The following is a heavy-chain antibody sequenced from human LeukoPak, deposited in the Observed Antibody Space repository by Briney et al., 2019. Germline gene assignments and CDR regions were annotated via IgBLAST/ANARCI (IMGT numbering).Heavy chain of an antibody. Sequence: SETLSLTCAVYGGSFSGYYWSWIRQPPGKGLEWIGEINHSGSTTYNTSLTNRVTISVDTSKNKFSLKLSSVIAADTAVYYCAREGSDDYVWGSYRYGFYYMDVWGKGTTVTVSS. J-gene: IGHJ6*03. V-gene: IGHV4-34*01. CDR3: AREGSDDYVWGSYRYGFYYMDV. D-gene: IGHD3-16*02. CDR2: INHSGST. CDR1: GGSFSGYY.